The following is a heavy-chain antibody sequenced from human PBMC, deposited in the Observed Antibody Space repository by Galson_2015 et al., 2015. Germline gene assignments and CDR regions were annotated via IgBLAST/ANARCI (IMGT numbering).Heavy chain of an antibody. CDR2: IYSGGST. CDR1: GFTVSSNY. CDR3: ARDTGSSCADAFDI. V-gene: IGHV3-53*01. D-gene: IGHD1-26*01. Sequence: SLRLSCAASGFTVSSNYMSWVRQAPGKGLEWVSVIYSGGSTYYADSVKGRFTISRDNSKNTLYLQMNSLRAEDTAVYYCARDTGSSCADAFDIWGQGTMVTVSS. J-gene: IGHJ3*02.